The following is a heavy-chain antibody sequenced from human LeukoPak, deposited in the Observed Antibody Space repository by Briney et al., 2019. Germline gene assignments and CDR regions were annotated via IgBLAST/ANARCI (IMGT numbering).Heavy chain of an antibody. CDR1: GFTFSSYA. J-gene: IGHJ4*02. CDR2: IWYDGSNQ. D-gene: IGHD3-22*01. CDR3: ARDRWYDGSGYIAAFDY. V-gene: IGHV3-33*08. Sequence: RGSLRLSCAASGFTFSSYAMHWVRQAPGKGLEWVAVIWYDGSNQDYADSVKGRFTISRDNSKNTLYLQVSSLRAEDTAVYYCARDRWYDGSGYIAAFDYWGQGTLVTVSS.